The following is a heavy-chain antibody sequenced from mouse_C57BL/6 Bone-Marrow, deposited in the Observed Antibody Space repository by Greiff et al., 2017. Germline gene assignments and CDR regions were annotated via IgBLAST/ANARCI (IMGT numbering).Heavy chain of an antibody. CDR2: IDTENSDT. J-gene: IGHJ4*01. V-gene: IGHV14-4*01. CDR3: TTLRY. Sequence: VQLQQSGAELVRPGASVKLSCTASGFNIKDDDMHWVKQRPEQGLEWIGWIDTENSDTEYASKFQGKATIKADTSSNTAYLHLSSLTAEDTAVYYWTTLRYGGQGTSVTVSS. CDR1: GFNIKDDD.